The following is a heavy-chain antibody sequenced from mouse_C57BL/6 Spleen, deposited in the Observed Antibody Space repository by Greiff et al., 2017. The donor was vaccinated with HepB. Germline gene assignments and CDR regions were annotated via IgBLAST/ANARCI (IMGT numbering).Heavy chain of an antibody. J-gene: IGHJ2*01. CDR1: GYTFTSYW. D-gene: IGHD1-1*01. CDR2: INPSNGGT. Sequence: QVQLQHPGTELVKPGASVKLSCKASGYTFTSYWMHWVKQRPGQGLEWIGNINPSNGGTNYNEKFKSKATLTVDKSYSTAYMQLSSLISEDSAVYYCARFYYGSSCDYWGQGTTLTVSS. CDR3: ARFYYGSSCDY. V-gene: IGHV1-53*01.